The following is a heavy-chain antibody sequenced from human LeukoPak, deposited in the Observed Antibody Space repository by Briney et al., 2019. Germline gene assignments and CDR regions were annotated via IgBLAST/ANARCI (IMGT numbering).Heavy chain of an antibody. CDR3: ARGGPYYYDSSGYFFSTYY. CDR1: GFTFSSYA. CDR2: ISGSGGST. V-gene: IGHV3-23*01. J-gene: IGHJ4*02. D-gene: IGHD3-22*01. Sequence: GGSLRLSCAASGFTFSSYAMSWVRQAPGKGLEWVSAISGSGGSTYYADSVKGRFTISRDNSKNTLYLQMNSLRAEDTAVYYCARGGPYYYDSSGYFFSTYYWGQGTLVTVSS.